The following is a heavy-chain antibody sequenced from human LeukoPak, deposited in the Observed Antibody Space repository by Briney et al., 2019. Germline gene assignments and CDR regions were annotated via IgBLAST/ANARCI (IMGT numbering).Heavy chain of an antibody. Sequence: GGSLRLSCAASGFTSSSYAMSGLRGSPGKGLEWVSYISSSGSTIYYADPVRGPFTISRDNAKNSLYLQMNSLRAEDTAVYYCARESRSGYSYGDAFDIWGQGTMVTVSS. CDR3: ARESRSGYSYGDAFDI. V-gene: IGHV3-48*04. CDR2: ISSSGSTI. D-gene: IGHD5-18*01. J-gene: IGHJ3*02. CDR1: GFTSSSYA.